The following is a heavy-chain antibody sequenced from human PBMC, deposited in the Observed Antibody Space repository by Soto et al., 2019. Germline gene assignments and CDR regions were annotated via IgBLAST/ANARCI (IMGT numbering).Heavy chain of an antibody. CDR3: AKGLTYYYDSSGQKGAFDI. CDR2: ISDSGGST. D-gene: IGHD3-22*01. V-gene: IGHV3-23*01. J-gene: IGHJ3*02. CDR1: GLTFSSYA. Sequence: VQVLESGGGLVQPGGSLRLSCAASGLTFSSYAMRWVRQAPGKGLEWVSGISDSGGSTYYADSVKGRFTISRDNSKNTLYLQMNSLRAEDTAVYYCAKGLTYYYDSSGQKGAFDIWGQGTMVTVSS.